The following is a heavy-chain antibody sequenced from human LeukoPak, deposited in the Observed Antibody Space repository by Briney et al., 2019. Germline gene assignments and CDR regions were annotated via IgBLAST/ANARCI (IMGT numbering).Heavy chain of an antibody. V-gene: IGHV3-21*01. J-gene: IGHJ1*01. CDR2: ISSSSSYI. CDR1: GFTFSSYS. CDR3: ARAPDYGDYLEH. Sequence: GGSLRLSCAASGFTFSSYSMNWVRQAPGKGLEWVSSISSSSSYIYYADSVKGRFTISRDNAKNSLYLQMNSLRAEDTAVYYCARAPDYGDYLEHWGQGTLVTVSS. D-gene: IGHD4-17*01.